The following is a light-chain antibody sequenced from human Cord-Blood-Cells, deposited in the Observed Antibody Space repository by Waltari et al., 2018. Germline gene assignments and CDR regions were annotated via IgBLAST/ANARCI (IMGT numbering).Light chain of an antibody. CDR3: QQYNNWPPWT. Sequence: EIVMTQSPATLSVSPGERATLSCRARQSVSSNLAWYQQKPGQAPRLRIYGASTRATGIPARFSGSGSGTEFTLTISSVQSGDFAVYYCQQYNNWPPWTFGQGTKVEIK. J-gene: IGKJ1*01. V-gene: IGKV3-15*01. CDR1: QSVSSN. CDR2: GAS.